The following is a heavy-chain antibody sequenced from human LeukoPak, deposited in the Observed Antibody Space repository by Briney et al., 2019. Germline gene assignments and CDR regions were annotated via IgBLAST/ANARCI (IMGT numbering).Heavy chain of an antibody. Sequence: ASVKVSCKASGYTLSSYDMHWVRQAPGQGLEWMAIINPSAGSTDYARKFQGRVTVTRDTSTSTVYMELSSLTSEDTAVYYCARVPNWRYYLDYWGQRTLVTVSS. V-gene: IGHV1-46*01. CDR2: INPSAGST. D-gene: IGHD2-8*01. CDR1: GYTLSSYD. J-gene: IGHJ4*02. CDR3: ARVPNWRYYLDY.